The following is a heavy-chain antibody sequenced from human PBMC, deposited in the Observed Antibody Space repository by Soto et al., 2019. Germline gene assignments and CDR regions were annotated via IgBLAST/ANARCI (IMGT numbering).Heavy chain of an antibody. CDR3: AKGGSPYEECAY. CDR2: MNQDGSGK. Sequence: EVQLVESGGGLVQPGGSLRLSCAASGFTFNDYWMSWVRQAPGKGLEWVANMNQDGSGKSYVDSMKGRFTISRDNAKNSLYLHMNSLRAEDTAVYYCAKGGSPYEECAYWGQGTLVTVSS. D-gene: IGHD3-3*01. V-gene: IGHV3-7*05. J-gene: IGHJ4*02. CDR1: GFTFNDYW.